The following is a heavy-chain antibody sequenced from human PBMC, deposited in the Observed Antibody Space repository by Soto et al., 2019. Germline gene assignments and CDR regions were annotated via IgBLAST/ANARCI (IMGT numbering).Heavy chain of an antibody. Sequence: EVQLVDSGGGLLQPGGSLRLSCAASGFIFSNAWMNWVRQAPGKGLEWVGRIKSKSSGGATDYAAPVKGRFTISRDDSKNTLYLQMNGLKTEDTAMYYCTTDLQYGQYNLAYWGQGTLVTVSS. CDR1: GFIFSNAW. D-gene: IGHD1-1*01. CDR2: IKSKSSGGAT. J-gene: IGHJ4*02. V-gene: IGHV3-15*07. CDR3: TTDLQYGQYNLAY.